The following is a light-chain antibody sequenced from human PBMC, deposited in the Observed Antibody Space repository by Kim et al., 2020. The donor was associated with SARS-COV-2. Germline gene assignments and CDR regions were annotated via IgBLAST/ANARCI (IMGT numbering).Light chain of an antibody. CDR1: QKISTW. V-gene: IGKV1-5*01. J-gene: IGKJ2*03. Sequence: TLSASVGDRVTISCRASQKISTWLAWYQQKPGKVPKVLIYYASSLESGVPSRFSGSGSGTEFTLTISSLQPDDFATYYCQQYNSYRFGQGTKVEI. CDR2: YAS. CDR3: QQYNSYR.